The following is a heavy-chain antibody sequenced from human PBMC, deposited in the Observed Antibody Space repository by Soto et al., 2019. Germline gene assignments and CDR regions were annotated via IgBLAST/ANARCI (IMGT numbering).Heavy chain of an antibody. D-gene: IGHD2-8*01. V-gene: IGHV5-51*01. CDR3: ARQGSNGAYYYYGMDV. J-gene: IGHJ6*02. Sequence: XESLKLNCQCSGYSCSSYWIALVLQMPGKGLEWMGIIYPGDSDTRYSPSFQGQVTFSVDKSNNTAYLQWSSLKASDTAMYYCARQGSNGAYYYYGMDVWGQGTAVTVSS. CDR2: IYPGDSDT. CDR1: GYSCSSYW.